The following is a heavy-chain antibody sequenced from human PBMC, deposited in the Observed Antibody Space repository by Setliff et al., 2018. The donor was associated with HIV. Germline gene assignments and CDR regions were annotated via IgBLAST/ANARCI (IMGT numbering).Heavy chain of an antibody. Sequence: SEPLSLTCTVSGGSIKSSSYYWGWIRQPPGKGLEWIGSSYYSGNTYYNPSLKSRVTISEDTSRNQFSLRLSSVTAADTAIYYCARVPTSSWYVTTQRTKEYFHHWGQGTLVTVSS. CDR1: GGSIKSSSYY. J-gene: IGHJ1*01. D-gene: IGHD6-13*01. V-gene: IGHV4-39*07. CDR3: ARVPTSSWYVTTQRTKEYFHH. CDR2: SYYSGNT.